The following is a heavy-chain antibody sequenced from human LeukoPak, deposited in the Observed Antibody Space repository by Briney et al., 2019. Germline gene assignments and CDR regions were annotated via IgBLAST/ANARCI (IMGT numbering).Heavy chain of an antibody. CDR1: GFTVSSNY. D-gene: IGHD3-22*01. Sequence: GGSLRLSCAASGFTVSSNYMSWVRQAPGKGLGWVSVIYSGGSTYYADSVKGRFTISRDNSKNTLYLQMNSLRAEDTAVYYCARDHSGYLTYYFDYWGQGTLVTVSS. CDR2: IYSGGST. CDR3: ARDHSGYLTYYFDY. V-gene: IGHV3-53*01. J-gene: IGHJ4*02.